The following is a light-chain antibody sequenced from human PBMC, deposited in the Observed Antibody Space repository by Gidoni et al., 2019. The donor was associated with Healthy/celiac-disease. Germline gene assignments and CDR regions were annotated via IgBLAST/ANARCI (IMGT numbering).Light chain of an antibody. V-gene: IGLV3-19*01. Sequence: SSELTHDPVVSVALGQTVRIPCQGDSLRSYYASWYQQKPGQAPVLLIYGNNNRPSGIPDRFSGSSSGNTASLTITGAQAEDEADYYCNSRDSSGNHYVFGTGTKVTVL. CDR1: SLRSYY. CDR3: NSRDSSGNHYV. CDR2: GNN. J-gene: IGLJ1*01.